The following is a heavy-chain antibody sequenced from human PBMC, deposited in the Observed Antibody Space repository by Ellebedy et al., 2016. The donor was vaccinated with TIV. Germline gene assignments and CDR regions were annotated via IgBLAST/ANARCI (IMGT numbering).Heavy chain of an antibody. CDR3: ARGNYDSSGYYYPDY. V-gene: IGHV1-8*01. J-gene: IGHJ4*02. D-gene: IGHD3-22*01. Sequence: ASVKVSCXASGYTFTSYDINWVRQATGQGLEWMGWMNPNSGNTGYAQKFQGRVTMTRNTSISTAYMELSSLRSEDTAVYYCARGNYDSSGYYYPDYWGQGTLVTVSS. CDR2: MNPNSGNT. CDR1: GYTFTSYD.